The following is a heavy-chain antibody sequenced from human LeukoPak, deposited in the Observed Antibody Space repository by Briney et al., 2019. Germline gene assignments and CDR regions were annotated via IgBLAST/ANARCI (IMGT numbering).Heavy chain of an antibody. V-gene: IGHV1-69*13. Sequence: ASVKVSCKASGYTFTSYGISWVRQAPGQGLEWMGGIIPIFGTANYAQKFQGRVTITADESTSTAYMELSSLRSEDTAVYYCARVRGPLENIVVVPAAIQGNAFDIWGQGTMVTVSS. CDR3: ARVRGPLENIVVVPAAIQGNAFDI. CDR1: GYTFTSYG. CDR2: IIPIFGTA. J-gene: IGHJ3*02. D-gene: IGHD2-2*01.